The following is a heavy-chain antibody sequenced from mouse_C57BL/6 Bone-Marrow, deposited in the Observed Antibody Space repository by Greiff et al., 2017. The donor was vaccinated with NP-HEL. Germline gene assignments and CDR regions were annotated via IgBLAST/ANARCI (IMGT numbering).Heavy chain of an antibody. CDR3: ARKAYYYGSKDAMDY. D-gene: IGHD1-1*01. Sequence: VQLQQSGPELVKPGASVKISCKASGYAFSSSWMNWVKQRPGKGLGWIGRIYPGDGDTNYNGKFKGKATLTADKSSSTAYMQLSSLTSEDSAVYFCARKAYYYGSKDAMDYWGQGTSVTVSS. J-gene: IGHJ4*01. CDR1: GYAFSSSW. V-gene: IGHV1-82*01. CDR2: IYPGDGDT.